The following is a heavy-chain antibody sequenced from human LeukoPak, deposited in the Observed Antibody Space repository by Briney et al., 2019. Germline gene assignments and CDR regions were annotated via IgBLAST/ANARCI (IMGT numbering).Heavy chain of an antibody. CDR3: AKDAYDYDSRCPDY. J-gene: IGHJ4*02. V-gene: IGHV3-30*18. CDR2: ISYDGSNK. D-gene: IGHD3-22*01. CDR1: GFTFSSYG. Sequence: GESLRLSCAASGFTFSSYGMHWVRQAPGKGLEWVAVISYDGSNKYYADSVKGRFTISRDNSKKTVYLQMTSLRAEDTAVYYCAKDAYDYDSRCPDYWGQGTLVTVSS.